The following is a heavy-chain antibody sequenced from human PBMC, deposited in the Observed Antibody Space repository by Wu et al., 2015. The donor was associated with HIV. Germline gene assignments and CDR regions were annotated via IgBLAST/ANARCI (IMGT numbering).Heavy chain of an antibody. D-gene: IGHD2-2*01. Sequence: QVQXVQSGAEVKKPGASVKVSCKASGYTFTGYYMHWVRQAPGQGLEWMGWINPNSGGTNYAQKFQGRVTMTRDTSISTAYMELSRLRSDDTAVYYCARDLGYCSSTSCYWFDPWGQGTLVTVSS. CDR3: ARDLGYCSSTSCYWFDP. V-gene: IGHV1-2*02. CDR2: INPNSGGT. CDR1: GYTFTGYY. J-gene: IGHJ5*02.